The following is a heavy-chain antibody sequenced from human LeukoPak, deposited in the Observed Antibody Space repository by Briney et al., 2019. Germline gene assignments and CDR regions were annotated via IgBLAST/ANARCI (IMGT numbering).Heavy chain of an antibody. V-gene: IGHV1-46*01. Sequence: GASVKVSCKASGYTFTSYYMHWVRQAPGQGLEWMGIINPSGGSTSYAQKFQGRVTMTRDMSTSTVYMELSSLRSEDTAVYYCARDRGSIAARPSYYYYYYMDVWGKGTTVTVSS. CDR2: INPSGGST. D-gene: IGHD6-6*01. CDR3: ARDRGSIAARPSYYYYYYMDV. CDR1: GYTFTSYY. J-gene: IGHJ6*03.